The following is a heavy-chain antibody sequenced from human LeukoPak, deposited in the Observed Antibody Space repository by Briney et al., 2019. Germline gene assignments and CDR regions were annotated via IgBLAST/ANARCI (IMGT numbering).Heavy chain of an antibody. CDR1: GFTFSSYG. CDR2: ILSDGSKE. D-gene: IGHD3-3*01. Sequence: GGSLRLSCAASGFTFSSYGMHWVRQAPGKGLEWVAVILSDGSKEFYTDSVKGRFTISRDNSKNTLYLQMNGLRVEDTAIYYCAKDMGRRIFGVAYDAFHIWGQGTMVTVSS. V-gene: IGHV3-30*02. J-gene: IGHJ3*02. CDR3: AKDMGRRIFGVAYDAFHI.